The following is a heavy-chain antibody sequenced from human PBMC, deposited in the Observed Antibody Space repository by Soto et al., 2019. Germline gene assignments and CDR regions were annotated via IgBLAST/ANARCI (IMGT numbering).Heavy chain of an antibody. D-gene: IGHD3-3*01. Sequence: SETLSLTCTVSDGSISSRSSYWGWIRQPPGKGLEWIGSINYGGSTYYNPSLKSRITISVDTSKNQFSLKPGSVTAADTAVYFCAKTGFWSDYRVADYWGQGTLVTVSS. V-gene: IGHV4-39*01. J-gene: IGHJ4*02. CDR1: DGSISSRSSY. CDR3: AKTGFWSDYRVADY. CDR2: INYGGST.